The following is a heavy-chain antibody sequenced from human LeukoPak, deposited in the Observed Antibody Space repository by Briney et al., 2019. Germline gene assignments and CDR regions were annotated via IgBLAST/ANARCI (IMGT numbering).Heavy chain of an antibody. CDR2: INHSGGST. J-gene: IGHJ3*02. D-gene: IGHD3-22*01. CDR1: GYTFTSYY. CDR3: ARDNNYYDSSGYDLGSFDI. V-gene: IGHV1-46*01. Sequence: ASVKVSCKASGYTFTSYYMHWVRQAPGQGLEWMGIINHSGGSTSYAQKFQGRVTMTRDTSTSTVYMELSSLRSEDTAVYYCARDNNYYDSSGYDLGSFDIWGQGTMVTVSS.